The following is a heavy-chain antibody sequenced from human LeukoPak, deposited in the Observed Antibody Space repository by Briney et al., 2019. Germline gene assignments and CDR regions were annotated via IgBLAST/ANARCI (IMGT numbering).Heavy chain of an antibody. D-gene: IGHD5-18*01. CDR1: GFTFSNYE. CDR3: ARDLGGYSYGSHFDY. V-gene: IGHV3-48*03. J-gene: IGHJ4*02. Sequence: GGSLRLSCAASGFTFSNYEMNWVRQAPGKGLEWVSFISRSGATIYYTDSVKGRFTISRDNAKNSLYLQMNSLRAEDTAVYYCARDLGGYSYGSHFDYWGQGTLVTVSS. CDR2: ISRSGATI.